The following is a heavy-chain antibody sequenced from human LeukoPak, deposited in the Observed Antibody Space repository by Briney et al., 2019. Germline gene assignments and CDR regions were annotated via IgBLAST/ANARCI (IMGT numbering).Heavy chain of an antibody. V-gene: IGHV1-18*01. CDR2: ISAYNGNT. D-gene: IGHD1-7*01. Sequence: ASVKVSCKASGYTFTSYGISWVRQAPGQGLEWMGWISAYNGNTNYAQKLQGRVTMTTDTSTSTAYMELRSLRSDDTAVYYCGREAYNWNYLGYFDYWGQGTLVTVSS. CDR1: GYTFTSYG. CDR3: GREAYNWNYLGYFDY. J-gene: IGHJ4*02.